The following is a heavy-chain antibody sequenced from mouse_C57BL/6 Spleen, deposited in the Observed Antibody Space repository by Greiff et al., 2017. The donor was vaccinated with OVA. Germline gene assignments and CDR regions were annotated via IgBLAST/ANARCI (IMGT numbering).Heavy chain of an antibody. CDR2: INPNNGGT. CDR1: GYTFTDYN. CDR3: ARDSSIDYYAMDY. J-gene: IGHJ4*01. V-gene: IGHV1-18*01. D-gene: IGHD3-2*02. Sequence: DVQLQESGPELVKPGASVKIPCKASGYTFTDYNMDWVKQSHGKSLEWIGDINPNNGGTIYNQKFKGKATLTVDKSSSTAYMELRSLTSEDTAVYYCARDSSIDYYAMDYWGQGTSVTVSS.